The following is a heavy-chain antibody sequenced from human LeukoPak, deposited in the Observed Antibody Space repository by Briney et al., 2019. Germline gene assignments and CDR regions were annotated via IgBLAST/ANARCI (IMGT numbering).Heavy chain of an antibody. CDR2: IYHSGST. CDR3: AIEYSSSPGAFDI. Sequence: PSETLSLTCTVSGYSISSGYYWGWIRQPPGKGLEWIGSIYHSGSTYYNPSLKSRVTISVDTSKNQFSLKLSSVTAADTAVYYCAIEYSSSPGAFDIWGQGTMVTVSS. V-gene: IGHV4-38-2*02. J-gene: IGHJ3*02. D-gene: IGHD6-6*01. CDR1: GYSISSGYY.